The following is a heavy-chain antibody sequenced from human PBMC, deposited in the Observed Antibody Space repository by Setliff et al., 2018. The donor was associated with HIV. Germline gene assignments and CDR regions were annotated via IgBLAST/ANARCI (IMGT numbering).Heavy chain of an antibody. J-gene: IGHJ6*03. CDR1: GVSINSGDYS. D-gene: IGHD3-22*01. Sequence: SETLSLTCDVSGVSINSGDYSWNWIRQPAGKRLEWIGHVHSNGFKKYNSSLESRVDISVDTSKNQISLNVTSVTSADTAIYFCARGVVGNYYDYFNISYHDYIDLWGKGTTVTVSS. V-gene: IGHV4-61*09. CDR3: ARGVVGNYYDYFNISYHDYIDL. CDR2: VHSNGFK.